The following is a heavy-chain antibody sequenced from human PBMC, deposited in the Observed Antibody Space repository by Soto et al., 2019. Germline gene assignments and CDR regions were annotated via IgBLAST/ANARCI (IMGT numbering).Heavy chain of an antibody. CDR1: GFTFSHYA. D-gene: IGHD6-19*01. CDR3: AKSPTGSDWSLVDY. J-gene: IGHJ4*02. Sequence: VGSLRLSCVASGFTFSHYAMYWVRQAPGKGLEWVALISFDGSSEYYADSVKGRFTISRDNSKNTLYLQVNSLRREDTAVYHCAKSPTGSDWSLVDYWGQGTLVTVSS. CDR2: ISFDGSSE. V-gene: IGHV3-30*18.